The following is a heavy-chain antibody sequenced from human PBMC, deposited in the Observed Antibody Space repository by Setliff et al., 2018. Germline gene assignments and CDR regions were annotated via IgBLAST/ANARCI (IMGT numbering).Heavy chain of an antibody. J-gene: IGHJ4*02. CDR3: ARDRSYYASGSFTKWFDY. CDR1: GGSISSAPYY. D-gene: IGHD3-10*01. CDR2: IYTSWSS. Sequence: PSETLSLTCIVSGGSISSAPYYWSWIRQPAGKGPEWIGHIYTSWSSNYNPSLKSRVTMSVDASRNQFSLKLSSVTAADTAIYYCARDRSYYASGSFTKWFDYWGQGTLVTVSS. V-gene: IGHV4-61*09.